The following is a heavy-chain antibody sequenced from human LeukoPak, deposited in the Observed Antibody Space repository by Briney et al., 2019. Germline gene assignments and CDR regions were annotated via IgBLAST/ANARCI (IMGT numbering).Heavy chain of an antibody. J-gene: IGHJ4*02. CDR2: ILVGSGNT. Sequence: SVKVSCKASGFTFTSTAVQWVRQARGQRLEWIGWILVGSGNTNYAQMFQERVTLTWDVSTSTAYMVLSSLRSEDTAVYYCASDPPYTSSSAWWGQGTLVTVSS. CDR3: ASDPPYTSSSAW. CDR1: GFTFTSTA. V-gene: IGHV1-58*01. D-gene: IGHD2-2*01.